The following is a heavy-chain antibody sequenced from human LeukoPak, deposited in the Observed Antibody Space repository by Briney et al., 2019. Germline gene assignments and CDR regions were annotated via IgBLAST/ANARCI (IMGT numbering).Heavy chain of an antibody. CDR2: ISGSGGST. CDR1: GFTFSSYA. Sequence: PGGSLRLSCAASGFTFSSYAMSWVRQAPGKGLEWVSGISGSGGSTYYPDSVKGRFTISRDTSKNTLYLQMNSLRAEDTAVYYCAKDSHTSGWYYFDYWGQGTLVTVSS. D-gene: IGHD6-19*01. J-gene: IGHJ4*02. V-gene: IGHV3-23*01. CDR3: AKDSHTSGWYYFDY.